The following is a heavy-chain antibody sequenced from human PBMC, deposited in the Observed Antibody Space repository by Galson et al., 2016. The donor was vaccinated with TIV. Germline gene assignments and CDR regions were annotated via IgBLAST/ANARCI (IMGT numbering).Heavy chain of an antibody. D-gene: IGHD7-27*01. J-gene: IGHJ3*02. CDR3: ARESRLGRFKAFDI. Sequence: ETLSLTCKVSGGSMSSGTYYWGWIRQPPGKGLEWIGYIYNSGITKYNPSLKSRVSISVDTSKNQFSLKVNSVTAADTAVYYCARESRLGRFKAFDIWGQGTMVTVSS. CDR2: IYNSGIT. CDR1: GGSMSSGTYY. V-gene: IGHV4-61*01.